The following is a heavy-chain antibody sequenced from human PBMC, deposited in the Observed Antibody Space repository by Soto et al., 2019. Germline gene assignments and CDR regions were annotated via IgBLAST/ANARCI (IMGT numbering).Heavy chain of an antibody. CDR1: VYTFTNYY. V-gene: IGHV1-46*01. CDR3: AREGGSFGAFAI. CDR2: INPSGGST. Sequence: QVQLVQSGAEVKKPGASVKVSCKASVYTFTNYYMYWVRQAPGQGLEWMGIINPSGGSTSYAQKYQGRVTMTSATSTSTVYMELSSLRSDDTAVYYCAREGGSFGAFAIWGKGTMVTVSS. J-gene: IGHJ3*02. D-gene: IGHD3-3*01.